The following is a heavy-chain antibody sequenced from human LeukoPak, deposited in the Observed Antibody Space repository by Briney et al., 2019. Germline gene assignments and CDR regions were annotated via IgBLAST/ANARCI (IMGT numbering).Heavy chain of an antibody. V-gene: IGHV1-3*01. D-gene: IGHD4-17*01. CDR2: INAGNGNT. CDR1: ANTFTSYA. Sequence: ASVKVSCKASANTFTSYAMHWVRQAPGQRLEWMGWINAGNGNTKYSQKFQGRVTITRDTSASTAYMELSSLRSEDTAVYYCAGRGPYGDFDYWGQGTLVTVSS. J-gene: IGHJ4*02. CDR3: AGRGPYGDFDY.